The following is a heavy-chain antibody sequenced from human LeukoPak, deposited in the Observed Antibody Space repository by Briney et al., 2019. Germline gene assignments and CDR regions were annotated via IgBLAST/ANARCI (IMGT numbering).Heavy chain of an antibody. Sequence: GGSLRLSCAASGFTFSSYAMSWVRQAPGKGLEWVSAISGSGGNTYYADSVKGRFTISRDNSKNTLYLQMNSLRAEDTAVYYCARGAHTAMVTGSFDYWGQGTLVTVSS. CDR1: GFTFSSYA. CDR2: ISGSGGNT. D-gene: IGHD5-18*01. J-gene: IGHJ4*02. V-gene: IGHV3-23*01. CDR3: ARGAHTAMVTGSFDY.